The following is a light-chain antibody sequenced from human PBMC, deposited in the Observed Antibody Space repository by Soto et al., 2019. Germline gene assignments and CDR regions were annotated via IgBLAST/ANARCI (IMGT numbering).Light chain of an antibody. CDR1: SSDIGAYNA. CDR3: SSYTTTSTRV. V-gene: IGLV2-14*01. J-gene: IGLJ3*02. Sequence: QSALTQPASVSGSPGQSIIISCTGTSSDIGAYNAVSWYQHHPGKAPKLMIYDVSNRPSGVSNRFSGSKSGNTASLTISGLQAEDEADYYCSSYTTTSTRVFGGGTKVTVL. CDR2: DVS.